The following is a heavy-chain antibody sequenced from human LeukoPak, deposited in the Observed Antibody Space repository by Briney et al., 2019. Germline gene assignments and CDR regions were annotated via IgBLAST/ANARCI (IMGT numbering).Heavy chain of an antibody. CDR2: ISAYNGNT. V-gene: IGHV1-18*01. J-gene: IGHJ3*02. CDR1: GGTFSSYA. Sequence: RRASVKVSCKASGGTFSSYAISWVRQAPGQGLEWMGWISAYNGNTNYAQKLQGRVTITTDTSTSTAYMELRSLRSDDTAVYYCAREARWDLIAVAGTVAFDIWGQGTMVTVSS. CDR3: AREARWDLIAVAGTVAFDI. D-gene: IGHD6-19*01.